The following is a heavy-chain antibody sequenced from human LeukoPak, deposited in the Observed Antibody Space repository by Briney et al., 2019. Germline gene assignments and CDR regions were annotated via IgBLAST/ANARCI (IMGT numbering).Heavy chain of an antibody. CDR2: IYYSGST. D-gene: IGHD3-9*01. CDR3: ARPSYDILTGPSWYFDL. J-gene: IGHJ2*01. CDR1: GGSISNYY. Sequence: SETLSLTCTVSGGSISNYYWSWIRQPPEKGLEWIGYIYYSGSTNYNPSLKSRVTISVDTSKNQFSLKLSSVTAADTAVYYCARPSYDILTGPSWYFDLWGRGTLVTVSS. V-gene: IGHV4-59*08.